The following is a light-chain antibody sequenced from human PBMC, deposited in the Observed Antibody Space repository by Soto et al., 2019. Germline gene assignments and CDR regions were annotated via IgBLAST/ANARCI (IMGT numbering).Light chain of an antibody. CDR1: TGAVTSGNY. Sequence: QAVVTQEPSLTVSQGGTVTLTCASSTGAVTSGNYPSWFQQKPGQAPRALIYTTGNKHSWTPARFSGSLLGGKAALTLSGVQPEDEAEYYCLLYYGGTYVFGTGTKVTVL. CDR2: TTG. J-gene: IGLJ1*01. CDR3: LLYYGGTYV. V-gene: IGLV7-43*01.